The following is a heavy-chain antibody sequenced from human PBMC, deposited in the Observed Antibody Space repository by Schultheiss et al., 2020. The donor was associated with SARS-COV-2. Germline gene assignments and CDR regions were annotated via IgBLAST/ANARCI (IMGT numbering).Heavy chain of an antibody. V-gene: IGHV3-66*02. CDR1: GFTVSSNY. CDR2: IYSGGST. Sequence: GGSLRLSCAASGFTVSSNYMSWVRQAPGKGLEWVSVIYSGGSTYYADSVKGRFTISRDNSKNTLYLQMNSLRAEDTAVYYCARVWSLGAALGDAFDSWGQGARVTVSS. D-gene: IGHD3-16*01. J-gene: IGHJ3*02. CDR3: ARVWSLGAALGDAFDS.